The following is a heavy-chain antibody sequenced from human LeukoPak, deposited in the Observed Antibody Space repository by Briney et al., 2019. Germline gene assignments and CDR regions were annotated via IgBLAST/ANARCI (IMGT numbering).Heavy chain of an antibody. CDR1: GYTFTGYY. CDR3: ASEASVLRYLNWFDP. J-gene: IGHJ5*02. V-gene: IGHV1-2*02. Sequence: ASVKVSCKASGYTFTGYYMHWVRQAPGQGLEWMGWINPNSGGTNYAQKFQGRVTMTRDTSISTAYMELSRLRSDDTAVYYCASEASVLRYLNWFDPWGQGTLVTVSS. CDR2: INPNSGGT. D-gene: IGHD3-9*01.